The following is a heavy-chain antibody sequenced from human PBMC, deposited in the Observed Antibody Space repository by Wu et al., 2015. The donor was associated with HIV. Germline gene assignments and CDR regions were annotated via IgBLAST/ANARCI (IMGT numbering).Heavy chain of an antibody. J-gene: IGHJ4*02. CDR1: GYTFSDYG. Sequence: QVQLVQSGAEVKKPGASVKVSCMASGYTFSDYGVHWVRQAPGQGLEWMGWINRNSGGATYAQKFQDRVAMTRDTSIDTAFMDLNRLKFDDTAVYYCARARRPVADALELDLWGQGTLVTVSS. CDR2: INRNSGGA. V-gene: IGHV1-2*02. D-gene: IGHD6-19*01. CDR3: ARARRPVADALELDL.